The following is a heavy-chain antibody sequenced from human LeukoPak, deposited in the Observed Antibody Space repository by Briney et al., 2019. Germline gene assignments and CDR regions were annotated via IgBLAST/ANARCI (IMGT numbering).Heavy chain of an antibody. Sequence: GGSLRLSCAASGFTFSSYAMSWVRQAPGRGLEWVSIISGSGGSTYYADSVKGRFTISRDNSKNTLYLQMNSLRAEDTAVYYCAKTPPGQRYYYYYMDVWGKGTAVTVSS. V-gene: IGHV3-23*01. CDR3: AKTPPGQRYYYYYMDV. D-gene: IGHD5-18*01. CDR2: ISGSGGST. CDR1: GFTFSSYA. J-gene: IGHJ6*03.